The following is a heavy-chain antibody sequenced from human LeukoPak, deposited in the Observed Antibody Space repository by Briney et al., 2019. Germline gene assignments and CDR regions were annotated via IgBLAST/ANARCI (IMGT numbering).Heavy chain of an antibody. CDR3: ARLGCYHDF. D-gene: IGHD1-26*01. J-gene: IGHJ4*02. CDR2: IHSSGGS. V-gene: IGHV4-4*09. CDR1: GASISNYY. Sequence: PSETLSLTCTVSGASISNYYWSWIRQNPEKGLEWMGHIHSSGGSSYYPSLKSRLTLSIDTSRNQLSLKLPSVTAADTAVYFCARLGCYHDFWGQGALVTVSS.